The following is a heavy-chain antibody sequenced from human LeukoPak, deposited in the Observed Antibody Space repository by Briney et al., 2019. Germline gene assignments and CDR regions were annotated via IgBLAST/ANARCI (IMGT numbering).Heavy chain of an antibody. CDR3: AREVTSGPWYYYYYMDV. CDR1: GFTFSSYG. V-gene: IGHV3-21*01. CDR2: ISSSSSYI. Sequence: GGSLRLSCAASGFTFSSYGMNWVRQAPGKGLEWVSSISSSSSYIYYADSVKGRFTISRDNAKNSLYLQMNSLRAEDTAVYYCAREVTSGPWYYYYYMDVWGKGTTVTVSS. D-gene: IGHD4-23*01. J-gene: IGHJ6*03.